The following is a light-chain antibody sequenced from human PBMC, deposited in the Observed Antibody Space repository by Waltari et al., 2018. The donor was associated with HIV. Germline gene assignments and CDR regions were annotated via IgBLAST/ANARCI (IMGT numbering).Light chain of an antibody. CDR2: QDT. J-gene: IGLJ1*01. V-gene: IGLV3-1*01. CDR3: QTWDSNTAV. Sequence: SYDLTQPPSVSVSPGQTASISCFGHRLGQKYTCWYQQKPGQPPVVIIYQDTKRSSGIPEGFSGSNSGSTATLTITGTQAVDEADYYCQTWDSNTAVFGTGTKVTV. CDR1: RLGQKY.